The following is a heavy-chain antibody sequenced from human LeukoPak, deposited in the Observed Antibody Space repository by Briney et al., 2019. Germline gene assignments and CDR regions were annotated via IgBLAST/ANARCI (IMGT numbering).Heavy chain of an antibody. CDR3: AGGPSSGWPFDY. V-gene: IGHV4-59*01. D-gene: IGHD6-19*01. CDR2: VYYSGST. Sequence: SETLSLTCTVSGGSISSYYWSWIRQPPGKGLEWIGYVYYSGSTNYNPSLKSRVTISVDTSKNQFSLKLNSVTAADTAVYYCAGGPSSGWPFDYWGLGTPVTVSS. CDR1: GGSISSYY. J-gene: IGHJ4*02.